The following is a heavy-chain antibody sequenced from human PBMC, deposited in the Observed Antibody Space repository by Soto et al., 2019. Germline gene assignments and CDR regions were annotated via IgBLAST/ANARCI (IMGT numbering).Heavy chain of an antibody. J-gene: IGHJ4*02. CDR1: GFTVSSNY. Sequence: GGSLRLSCAASGFTVSSNYMSWVRQAPGKGLEWVSVMYSEGRTYYADSVKGRFTISRDNSKNTLYLQMNSLRAEDTAVYYCAGDVYFDWSFDYWGQGTLVTVSS. CDR3: AGDVYFDWSFDY. CDR2: MYSEGRT. D-gene: IGHD3-9*01. V-gene: IGHV3-53*01.